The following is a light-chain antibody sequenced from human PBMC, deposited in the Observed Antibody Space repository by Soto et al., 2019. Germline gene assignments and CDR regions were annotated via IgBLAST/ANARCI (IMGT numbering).Light chain of an antibody. CDR3: AAWDDSLNGPM. V-gene: IGLV1-44*01. CDR2: NND. Sequence: QAVVTQPPSASGTPGQRVTISCSGSSSNIGSNTVNWYHHLPGTAPKVLIYNNDQRPSGVPDRVSGSKSGTSASLTISGLQSEDEADYYCAAWDDSLNGPMFGGGTKVTVL. J-gene: IGLJ3*02. CDR1: SSNIGSNT.